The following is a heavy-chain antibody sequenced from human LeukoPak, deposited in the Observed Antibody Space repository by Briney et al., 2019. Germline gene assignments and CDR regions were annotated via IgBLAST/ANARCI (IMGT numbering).Heavy chain of an antibody. CDR2: VLYSGTT. CDR3: ARHDFGVYDFSAFDI. CDR1: GASISDSPYY. J-gene: IGHJ3*02. D-gene: IGHD5/OR15-5a*01. Sequence: SETLSLTCDVSGASISDSPYYWGWIRQSPGKGLEWIGSVLYSGTTHYNPSLKNRVSVSVDTSKNQFSLDLRSVTAADTALYYCARHDFGVYDFSAFDIWGQGTLIRVST. V-gene: IGHV4-39*01.